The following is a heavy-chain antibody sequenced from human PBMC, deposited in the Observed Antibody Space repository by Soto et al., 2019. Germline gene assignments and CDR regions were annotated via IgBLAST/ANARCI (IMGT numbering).Heavy chain of an antibody. J-gene: IGHJ4*02. CDR1: GGTFSSYA. Sequence: ASVKVSCKASGGTFSSYAISWVRQAPGQGLEWMGGIIPIFGTANYAQKFQGRVTITADESTSTAYMELSSLRSGDTAVYYCARDGGGSGSSLFDYWGQGTLVTVSS. D-gene: IGHD3-10*01. CDR2: IIPIFGTA. V-gene: IGHV1-69*13. CDR3: ARDGGGSGSSLFDY.